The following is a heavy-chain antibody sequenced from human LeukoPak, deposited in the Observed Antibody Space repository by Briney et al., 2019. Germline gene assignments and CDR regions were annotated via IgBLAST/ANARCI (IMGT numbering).Heavy chain of an antibody. V-gene: IGHV3-11*01. Sequence: GGSLRLSCAASGFTFSDYYMSWIRQAPGKGLEWVSYISSSGSTIYYADSVKGRFTISRDNAKNSLYLQMNSLRAEDTAVYYCARTKRVDIVVVPAAMSGAFDIWGQGTMGTVSS. CDR1: GFTFSDYY. J-gene: IGHJ3*02. CDR2: ISSSGSTI. CDR3: ARTKRVDIVVVPAAMSGAFDI. D-gene: IGHD2-2*01.